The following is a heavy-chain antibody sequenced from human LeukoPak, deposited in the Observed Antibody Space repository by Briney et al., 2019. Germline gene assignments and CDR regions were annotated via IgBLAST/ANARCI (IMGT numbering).Heavy chain of an antibody. CDR1: GFTFSSYG. J-gene: IGHJ4*02. V-gene: IGHV3-23*01. D-gene: IGHD2-8*02. CDR3: AKDKVVWAARPGGFDY. CDR2: ISGSGGST. Sequence: GGSLRLSCAASGFTFSSYGMHWVRQAPGKGLEWVSAISGSGGSTYYADSVKGRFTISRDNSKNTLYLQMNSLRAEDTAVYYCAKDKVVWAARPGGFDYWGQGTLDTVSS.